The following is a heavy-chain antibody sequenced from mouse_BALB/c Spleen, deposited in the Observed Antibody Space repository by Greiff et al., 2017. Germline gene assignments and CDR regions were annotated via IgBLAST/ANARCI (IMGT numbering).Heavy chain of an antibody. J-gene: IGHJ3*01. V-gene: IGHV5-6*01. CDR2: ISSVGSYT. Sequence: EVKLMESGGDLVKPGGSLKLSCAASGFTFSSYGMSWVRQTPDKRLEWVATISSVGSYTYYPDSVKGRFTISRDNAKNTLYLQMSSLKSEDTAMYYCAREENDPWFAYWGQGTLVTVSA. D-gene: IGHD2-3*01. CDR3: AREENDPWFAY. CDR1: GFTFSSYG.